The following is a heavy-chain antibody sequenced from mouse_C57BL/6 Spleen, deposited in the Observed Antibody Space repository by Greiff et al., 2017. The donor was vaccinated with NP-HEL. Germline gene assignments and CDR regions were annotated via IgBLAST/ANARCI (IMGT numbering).Heavy chain of an antibody. V-gene: IGHV1-69*01. CDR1: GYTFTSYW. Sequence: QVQLQQPGAELVMPGASVKLSCKASGYTFTSYWMHWVKQSPGQGLEWIGEIDPSDSYTNYNQKFKGKSTLTVDKSSSTAYMQLSSLTSEDSAVYYCARTGGPFFAYWGQGTLVTVSA. CDR3: ARTGGPFFAY. J-gene: IGHJ3*01. CDR2: IDPSDSYT. D-gene: IGHD3-3*01.